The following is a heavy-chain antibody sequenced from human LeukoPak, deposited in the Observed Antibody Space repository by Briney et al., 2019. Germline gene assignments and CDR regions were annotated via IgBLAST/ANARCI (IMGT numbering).Heavy chain of an antibody. Sequence: GGSLRLSCAASGFIFGSYSMNWVRQAPGKGLEWVSYISISGNMIYYADSVKGRFTISRDNAKNSLYLQMNSLRAGDTAVYYCARDLGSVGRTYGYWGQGTLVTVSS. V-gene: IGHV3-48*04. D-gene: IGHD3-10*01. CDR2: ISISGNMI. CDR3: ARDLGSVGRTYGY. CDR1: GFIFGSYS. J-gene: IGHJ4*02.